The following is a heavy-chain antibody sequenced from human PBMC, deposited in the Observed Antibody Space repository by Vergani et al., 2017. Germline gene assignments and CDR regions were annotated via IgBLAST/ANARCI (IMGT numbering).Heavy chain of an antibody. Sequence: VQLVESGGGVVQPGRSLRLSCAASGFTFSSYWMSWVRQAPGKGLEWVANIKQDGSEKYYVDSVKGRFTISRDNAKNSLYLQMNSLRAEDTAVYYCARDSPVRGYYYYYGMDVWGQGTTVTVSS. CDR2: IKQDGSEK. CDR3: ARDSPVRGYYYYYGMDV. V-gene: IGHV3-7*01. J-gene: IGHJ6*02. CDR1: GFTFSSYW. D-gene: IGHD3-10*01.